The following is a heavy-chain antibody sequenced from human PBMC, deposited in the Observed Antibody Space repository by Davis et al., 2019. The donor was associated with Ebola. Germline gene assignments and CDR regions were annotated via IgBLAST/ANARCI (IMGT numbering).Heavy chain of an antibody. D-gene: IGHD3-16*01. J-gene: IGHJ4*02. Sequence: PSETLSLTCGVYGGSFSNYYWSWIRQPPGKELEWIGEINHGGGTNYNPSLRSRVTISVETSKNQFSLKLSSLTAADTAVYYCARGPLGILDYWGQGTLVTVSS. CDR1: GGSFSNYY. V-gene: IGHV4-34*01. CDR2: INHGGGT. CDR3: ARGPLGILDY.